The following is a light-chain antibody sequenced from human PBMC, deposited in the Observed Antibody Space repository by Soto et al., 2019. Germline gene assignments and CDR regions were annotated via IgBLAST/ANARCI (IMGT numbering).Light chain of an antibody. Sequence: EIVITQSPSTLSVSPGERATLSCRASQSVSSNLAWYQQKPGQAPRLLIYGASNRATGIPDRFSGSGSGTDFTLTISRLEPEDFALYYCQQYGGSLTFGGGTKVDIK. CDR2: GAS. V-gene: IGKV3-20*01. CDR1: QSVSSN. J-gene: IGKJ4*01. CDR3: QQYGGSLT.